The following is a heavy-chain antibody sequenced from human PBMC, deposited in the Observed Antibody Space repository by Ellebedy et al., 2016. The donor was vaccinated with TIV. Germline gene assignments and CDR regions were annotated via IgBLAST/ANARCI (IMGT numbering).Heavy chain of an antibody. CDR2: VSAYSGNT. J-gene: IGHJ6*02. CDR3: ARYSGSGTYYRNGMDV. Sequence: AASVKVSCKSSGYTFIDYGISWVRQAPGQGLDWMGWVSAYSGNTNYADNLQGRVTMTTDTSTDTAYKEPRSLRSDDKAVYYCARYSGSGTYYRNGMDVWGQGTTVTVSS. V-gene: IGHV1-18*01. D-gene: IGHD3-10*01. CDR1: GYTFIDYG.